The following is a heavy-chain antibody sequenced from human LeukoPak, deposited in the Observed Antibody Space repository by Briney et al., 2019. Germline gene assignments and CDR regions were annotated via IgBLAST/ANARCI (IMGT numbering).Heavy chain of an antibody. Sequence: GASVKVSCKASGGTFSSYAISWVRQAPGQGLEWMGGIIPIFGTANYAQKFQGRVTITADDSTSTAYMELSSLRSEDTAVYYCARDQYSYGWWDWGQGTLVTVSS. CDR2: IIPIFGTA. D-gene: IGHD5-18*01. J-gene: IGHJ4*02. CDR3: ARDQYSYGWWD. V-gene: IGHV1-69*13. CDR1: GGTFSSYA.